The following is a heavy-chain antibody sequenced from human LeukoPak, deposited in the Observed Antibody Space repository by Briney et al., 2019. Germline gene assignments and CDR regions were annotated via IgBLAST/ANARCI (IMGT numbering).Heavy chain of an antibody. J-gene: IGHJ4*02. CDR2: INPNSGGT. CDR3: ARPFIIWHLFRPLFAS. V-gene: IGHV1-2*02. D-gene: IGHD3-10*01. Sequence: GASVKVSCKASGYTFTGYYMHWVRQAPGQGLEWMGWINPNSGGTDYAQKFQGRVTMTRDTSISTAYMELSSLRSDDTAVYYCARPFIIWHLFRPLFASGGKGTLVTVSS. CDR1: GYTFTGYY.